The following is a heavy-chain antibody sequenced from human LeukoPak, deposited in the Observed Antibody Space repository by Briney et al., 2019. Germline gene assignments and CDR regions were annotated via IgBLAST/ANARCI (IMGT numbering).Heavy chain of an antibody. Sequence: GGSLRLSCAASGFTFSSYWMSWVRQAPGKGLEWVSVIYSGGSTFYADSVKGRFTISRDSSKNTLFLQLDSLRAEDTAIYYCARRYSTNWGMVDWGQGTLVTVSS. CDR3: ARRYSTNWGMVD. CDR1: GFTFSSYW. D-gene: IGHD7-27*01. V-gene: IGHV3-53*01. CDR2: IYSGGST. J-gene: IGHJ4*02.